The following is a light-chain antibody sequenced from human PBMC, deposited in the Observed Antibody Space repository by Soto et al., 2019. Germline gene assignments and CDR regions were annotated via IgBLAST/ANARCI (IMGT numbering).Light chain of an antibody. Sequence: IQSTQSPSTLSAFVGDRDTITFRASQSIGRWLAWYQQKPGKAPNLLIYDASSLEGGVPSRFSGSGSGTEFTLTISSLQPDDFATYYCQHYNTYSSTFGQGTKVDIK. CDR2: DAS. CDR3: QHYNTYSST. CDR1: QSIGRW. J-gene: IGKJ1*01. V-gene: IGKV1-5*01.